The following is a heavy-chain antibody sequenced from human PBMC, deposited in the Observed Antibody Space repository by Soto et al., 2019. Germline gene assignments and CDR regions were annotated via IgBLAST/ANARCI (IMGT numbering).Heavy chain of an antibody. CDR3: AREAAAPGTFGGDASDI. Sequence: QVQLVQSGAEVKKSGSSVKVACKVSADTFSNYAINWVRRAPGQGLEWMGAIVPIFRTTNDAQKFQGRVTSTADXAXSXXYMELSRPRSADTATYRCAREAAAPGTFGGDASDIWCQGAKGCVSS. CDR2: IVPIFRTT. J-gene: IGHJ3*02. D-gene: IGHD3-16*01. V-gene: IGHV1-69*12. CDR1: ADTFSNYA.